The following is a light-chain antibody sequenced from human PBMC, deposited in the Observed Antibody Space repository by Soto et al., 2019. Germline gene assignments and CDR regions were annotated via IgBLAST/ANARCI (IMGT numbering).Light chain of an antibody. Sequence: QSALTQPASVSGSPGQSITISCTGTSSDIGGDNYVSWYQQYPGKAPTLMLYHVNHRPSGVSDRFSGSKSGDTASLTISGLQAEDEAVYHCSSFTTRSTLMFGGGTKLTVL. CDR1: SSDIGGDNY. CDR2: HVN. J-gene: IGLJ3*02. CDR3: SSFTTRSTLM. V-gene: IGLV2-14*01.